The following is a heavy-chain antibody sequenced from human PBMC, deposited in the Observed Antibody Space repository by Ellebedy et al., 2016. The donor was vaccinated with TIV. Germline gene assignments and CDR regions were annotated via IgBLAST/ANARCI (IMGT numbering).Heavy chain of an antibody. V-gene: IGHV3-23*01. D-gene: IGHD6-19*01. Sequence: GGSLRLXCAASGFTFSSYAMSWVRQAPGKGLEWVSAISGSGGSTYYADSVKGRFTISRDNAKNSLYLQMNSLRAEDTAVYYCARETVGAVASRFDYWGQGTLVTVSS. J-gene: IGHJ4*02. CDR3: ARETVGAVASRFDY. CDR1: GFTFSSYA. CDR2: ISGSGGST.